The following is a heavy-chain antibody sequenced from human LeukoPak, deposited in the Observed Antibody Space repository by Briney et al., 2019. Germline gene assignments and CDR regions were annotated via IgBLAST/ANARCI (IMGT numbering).Heavy chain of an antibody. Sequence: GRSLRLSCAASGFTFSSYGMHWVRQAPGKGLEWVAVLWYDGTYEYYADSVKGRFTISRDNSKNTLYLHMDSLRAEDTAVYYCARAGDYGDYLSYFDCWGQGTLVTVSS. D-gene: IGHD4-17*01. J-gene: IGHJ4*02. CDR2: LWYDGTYE. V-gene: IGHV3-33*01. CDR1: GFTFSSYG. CDR3: ARAGDYGDYLSYFDC.